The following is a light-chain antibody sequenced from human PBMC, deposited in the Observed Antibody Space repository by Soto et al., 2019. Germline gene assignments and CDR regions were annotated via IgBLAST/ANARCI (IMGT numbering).Light chain of an antibody. Sequence: AIQLPQSPSSLSASVGDRVTISCRASQGIGNDLAWYQQKPGKAPRLLIFAASNLQSGVPSRFSGSGSGTDFTLTISRLQPEDFATYYCQQHYSSPWTFGQGTKVDIK. J-gene: IGKJ1*01. CDR2: AAS. V-gene: IGKV1-6*01. CDR1: QGIGND. CDR3: QQHYSSPWT.